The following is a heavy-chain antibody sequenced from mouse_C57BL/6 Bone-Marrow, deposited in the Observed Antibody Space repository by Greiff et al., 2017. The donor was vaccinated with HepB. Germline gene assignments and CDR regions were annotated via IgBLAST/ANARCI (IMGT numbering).Heavy chain of an antibody. D-gene: IGHD1-1*01. CDR1: GFNINDYY. J-gene: IGHJ1*03. V-gene: IGHV14-2*01. CDR3: ARNYGSRVWYFDV. CDR2: IDPEDGET. Sequence: QLQQSGAELVKPGASVKLSFTASGFNINDYYMHWVKQRTEQGLEWIGRIDPEDGETKYAPKFQGKATITADTSSNTAYLQLSSLTSEDTAVYYCARNYGSRVWYFDVWGTGTTVTVSS.